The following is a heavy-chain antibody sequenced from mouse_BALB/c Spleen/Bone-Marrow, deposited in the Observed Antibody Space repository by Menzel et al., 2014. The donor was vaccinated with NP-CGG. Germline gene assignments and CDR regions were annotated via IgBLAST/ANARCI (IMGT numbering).Heavy chain of an antibody. V-gene: IGHV5-6-3*01. Sequence: EVHLVESGGGLVQPGGSLKLSCAASGFTFSSYGMSWVRQTPDKRLELVASLNSNGGSTYYPDSVKGRFTISRDNAKNTLSLQMSSLKSEDTAMYYCARGNYGNYVDYFDYWGQGTTLTVSS. CDR1: GFTFSSYG. D-gene: IGHD2-1*01. J-gene: IGHJ2*01. CDR2: LNSNGGST. CDR3: ARGNYGNYVDYFDY.